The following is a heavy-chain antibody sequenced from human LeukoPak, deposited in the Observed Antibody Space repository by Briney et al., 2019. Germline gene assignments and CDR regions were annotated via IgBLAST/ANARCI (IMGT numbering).Heavy chain of an antibody. J-gene: IGHJ4*02. Sequence: GGSLRLSCAASGFTFSSYAMHWVRQAPGKGLEWAAVISYDGSNKYYADSVKGRFTISRDNSKNTLYLQMNSLRAEDTAVYYCAKDKLAYCGGDCYSEIGYWGQGTPVTVSS. D-gene: IGHD2-21*02. V-gene: IGHV3-30*04. CDR3: AKDKLAYCGGDCYSEIGY. CDR2: ISYDGSNK. CDR1: GFTFSSYA.